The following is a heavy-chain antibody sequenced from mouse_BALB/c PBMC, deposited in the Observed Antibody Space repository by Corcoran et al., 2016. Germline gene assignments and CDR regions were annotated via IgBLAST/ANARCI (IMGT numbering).Heavy chain of an antibody. V-gene: IGHV3-6*02. Sequence: DVQLQESGPGLVKPSQSLSLTCSVTGYSITSGYYWNWIRQFPGNKLEWMGYISYDGSNNYNPSLKNRISITRDTSKNQFFLKLNSVTTEDTATYYCAREGFWYGSSYEAMDYWGQGTSVTVSS. CDR1: GYSITSGYY. CDR2: ISYDGSN. J-gene: IGHJ4*01. CDR3: AREGFWYGSSYEAMDY. D-gene: IGHD1-1*01.